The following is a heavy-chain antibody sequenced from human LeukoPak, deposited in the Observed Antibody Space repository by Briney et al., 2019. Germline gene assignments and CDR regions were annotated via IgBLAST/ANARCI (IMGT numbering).Heavy chain of an antibody. CDR3: AREPELPMIVVASDY. Sequence: GGSLRLSCAASGFTFSSYSMNWVRQAPGKGLEWVSYISSSSSTIYYADSVKGRFTISRDNAKNSLYLQMNSLRAEDTAVYYCAREPELPMIVVASDYWAREPWSPSPQ. V-gene: IGHV3-48*04. CDR1: GFTFSSYS. D-gene: IGHD3-22*01. J-gene: IGHJ4*02. CDR2: ISSSSSTI.